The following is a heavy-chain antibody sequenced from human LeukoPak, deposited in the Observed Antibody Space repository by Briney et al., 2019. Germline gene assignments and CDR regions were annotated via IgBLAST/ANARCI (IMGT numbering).Heavy chain of an antibody. V-gene: IGHV4-39*01. J-gene: IGHJ6*03. D-gene: IGHD1-1*01. CDR1: GGSISSSSYY. Sequence: SETLSLTCTVSGGSISSSSYYWGWIRQPPGKGLEWIGSIYYSGSTYYNPSLKSRVTISVDTSKNQFSLKLSSVTAADTAVYYCARHVEVFYYYYYYYMDVWGKETTVTVSS. CDR3: ARHVEVFYYYYYYYMDV. CDR2: IYYSGST.